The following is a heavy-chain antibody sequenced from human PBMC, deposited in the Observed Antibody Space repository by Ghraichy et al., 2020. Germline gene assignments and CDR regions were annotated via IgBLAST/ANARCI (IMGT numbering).Heavy chain of an antibody. D-gene: IGHD2-15*01. Sequence: GESLNISCAASGFTFSTYSMSWARQAPGKGLEWVSSIGSSSGSIYYADSVKGRFTISRDNAKNSLYLQMNSLRAEDSAVYYCVMCSGGRCHQSAFDFWGQGTMVTVSS. CDR3: VMCSGGRCHQSAFDF. V-gene: IGHV3-21*01. CDR1: GFTFSTYS. J-gene: IGHJ3*01. CDR2: IGSSSGSI.